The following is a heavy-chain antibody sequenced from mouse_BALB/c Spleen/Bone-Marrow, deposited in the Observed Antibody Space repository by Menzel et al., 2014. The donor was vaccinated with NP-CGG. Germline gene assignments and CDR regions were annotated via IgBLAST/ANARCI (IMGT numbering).Heavy chain of an antibody. J-gene: IGHJ1*01. CDR1: GYTFTDYV. Sequence: QVQLQQSGPELVKPGASVKMSCKASGYTFTDYVISWVKQRTGQGLEWNGEIYPGSGSTYYNEKFKGKATLTADKSSNTAYMQLSSLTSEDSAVYFCARYYDYDWYFDVWGAGTTVTVSS. CDR3: ARYYDYDWYFDV. D-gene: IGHD2-4*01. V-gene: IGHV1-81*01. CDR2: IYPGSGST.